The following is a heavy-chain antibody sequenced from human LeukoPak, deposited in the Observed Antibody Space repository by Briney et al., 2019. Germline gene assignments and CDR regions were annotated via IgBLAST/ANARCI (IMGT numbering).Heavy chain of an antibody. CDR1: RFTLTNYW. CDR2: INQDGSEK. D-gene: IGHD6-13*01. V-gene: IGHV3-7*01. Sequence: PGGSLRLSCAASRFTLTNYWMRWVRQAPGKGLEWVANINQDGSEKYYVDSVKGRFTISRDNAKNSLYLQMSSLRAEDTAVYYCGRDASSSFFDYWGQGTLVTVSS. J-gene: IGHJ4*02. CDR3: GRDASSSFFDY.